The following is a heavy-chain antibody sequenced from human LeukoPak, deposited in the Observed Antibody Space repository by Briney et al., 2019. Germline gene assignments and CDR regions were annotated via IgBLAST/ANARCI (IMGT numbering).Heavy chain of an antibody. CDR2: ISYDGSNK. CDR1: GFTFSSYA. CDR3: ARGEPTEPTHYFDY. Sequence: GGSLRLSCAASGFTFSSYAMHWVRQAPGKGLEWVAVISYDGSNKYYADSVKGRFTISRDNSKNTLYLQMNSLRAEDTAVYYCARGEPTEPTHYFDYWGQGTLVTVSS. J-gene: IGHJ4*02. V-gene: IGHV3-30-3*01. D-gene: IGHD4-17*01.